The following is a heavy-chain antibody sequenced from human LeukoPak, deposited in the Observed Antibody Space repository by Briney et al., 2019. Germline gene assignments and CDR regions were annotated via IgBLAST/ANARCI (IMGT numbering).Heavy chain of an antibody. CDR1: GGSISSYY. V-gene: IGHV4-59*01. Sequence: PSETLSLTCTVSGGSISSYYWSWIRQPPGKGLEWIGYIYYSGSTNYNPSLKSRVTISVDTPKNQFSLKLSSVTAADTAVYYCARAMVRGVIDYWGQGTLVTVPS. CDR2: IYYSGST. D-gene: IGHD3-10*01. CDR3: ARAMVRGVIDY. J-gene: IGHJ4*02.